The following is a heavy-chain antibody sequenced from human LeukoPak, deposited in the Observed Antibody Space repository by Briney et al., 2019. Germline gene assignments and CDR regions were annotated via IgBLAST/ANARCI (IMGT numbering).Heavy chain of an antibody. CDR1: GYTFSSHA. V-gene: IGHV7-4-1*02. D-gene: IGHD6-6*01. CDR2: INTNTGIP. Sequence: ASVKVSFKAFGYTFSSHAMNWVRQAPGQGLELMGWINTNTGIPTYAQGFAGRFVFSLDTSVTTAYLQITSLKAEDTAVYYCARDLVSAGFDIWAKGQWSPSLQ. CDR3: ARDLVSAGFDI. J-gene: IGHJ3*02.